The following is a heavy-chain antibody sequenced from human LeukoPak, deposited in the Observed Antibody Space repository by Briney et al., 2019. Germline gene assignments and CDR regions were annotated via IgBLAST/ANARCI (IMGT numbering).Heavy chain of an antibody. D-gene: IGHD2-21*02. CDR2: ISSSSSTI. CDR1: GLSLSNYP. V-gene: IGHV3-48*02. J-gene: IGHJ4*02. Sequence: GGSLRLSCEASGLSLSNYPMHWVRQAPGKGLEWVSYISSSSSTIYYADSVKGRFTISRDNAKNSLYLQMNSLRDEDAAVYYCARDWIEYCGGDCYFDYWGQGTLVTVSS. CDR3: ARDWIEYCGGDCYFDY.